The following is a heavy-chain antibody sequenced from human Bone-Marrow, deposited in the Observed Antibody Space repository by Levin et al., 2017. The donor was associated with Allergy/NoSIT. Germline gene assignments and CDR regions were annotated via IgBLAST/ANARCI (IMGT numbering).Heavy chain of an antibody. J-gene: IGHJ4*01. CDR1: GGSISSSSYY. D-gene: IGHD6-19*01. Sequence: SETLSLTCTVSGGSISSSSYYWGWIRQPPGKRLEWIGSIYDSGGTYYNPSLESRVTISVDTSKNQFSLKLISVTAADTAVYYCARPRTSGWPFDSWGHGTLVTVSS. CDR3: ARPRTSGWPFDS. V-gene: IGHV4-39*01. CDR2: IYDSGGT.